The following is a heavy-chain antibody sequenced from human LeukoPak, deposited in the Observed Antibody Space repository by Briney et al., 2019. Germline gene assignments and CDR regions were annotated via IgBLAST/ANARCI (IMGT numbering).Heavy chain of an antibody. CDR1: GFTVSSNY. J-gene: IGHJ4*02. V-gene: IGHV3-66*01. Sequence: GGSLRLSCAASGFTVSSNYMSWVRQAPGKGLEWVSVIYSGGSTYYADSVKGRFTISRDNSKNTLYLQMNSLRAEDTAVYYCARAIVGATTDIDYWGQGTLVTVSS. CDR2: IYSGGST. D-gene: IGHD1-26*01. CDR3: ARAIVGATTDIDY.